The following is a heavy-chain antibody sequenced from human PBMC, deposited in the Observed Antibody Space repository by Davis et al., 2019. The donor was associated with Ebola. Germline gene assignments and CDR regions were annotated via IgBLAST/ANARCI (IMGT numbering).Heavy chain of an antibody. CDR2: IYYSGST. J-gene: IGHJ6*04. CDR3: ARMMGGDYGDYILTYYHYGMDV. V-gene: IGHV4-59*08. Sequence: MPSETLSLTCAVSGGSISSYYWSWIRQPPGKGLEWIGYIYYSGSTSYNPSLKSRVTISVDTSKNQFSLKLSSVTAADTAVYYCARMMGGDYGDYILTYYHYGMDVWGKGTTVTVSS. D-gene: IGHD4-17*01. CDR1: GGSISSYY.